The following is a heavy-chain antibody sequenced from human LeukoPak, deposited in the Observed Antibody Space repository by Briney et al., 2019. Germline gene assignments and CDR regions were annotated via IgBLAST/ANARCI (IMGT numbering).Heavy chain of an antibody. D-gene: IGHD6-19*01. J-gene: IGHJ3*02. CDR2: INHSGST. Sequence: SETLSLTCAVYGGSFSGYYWSWIRQPPGKGLEWIGEINHSGSTNYNLSLKSRVTISVDTSKNQFSPKLSSVTAADTAVYYCVREGVTGTQTAFDIWGQGTTVTVSS. CDR1: GGSFSGYY. V-gene: IGHV4-34*01. CDR3: VREGVTGTQTAFDI.